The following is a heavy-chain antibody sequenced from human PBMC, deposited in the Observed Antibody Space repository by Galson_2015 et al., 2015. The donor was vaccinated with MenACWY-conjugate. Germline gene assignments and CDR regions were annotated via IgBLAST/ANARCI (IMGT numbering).Heavy chain of an antibody. Sequence: SLRLSCAASGFIFSSYCMNWVRQAPGKGLEWVSSISSSSSYIYYADSVKGRFTISRDNSKNTLYLQMNSLRAGDTAVYYCAQGAGSRWFDPWGQGTLVIVSS. CDR1: GFIFSSYC. D-gene: IGHD3-10*01. CDR3: AQGAGSRWFDP. V-gene: IGHV3-21*04. J-gene: IGHJ5*02. CDR2: ISSSSSYI.